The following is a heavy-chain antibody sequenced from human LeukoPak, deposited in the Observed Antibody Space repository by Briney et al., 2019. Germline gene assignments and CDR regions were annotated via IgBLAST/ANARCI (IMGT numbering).Heavy chain of an antibody. D-gene: IGHD2-8*01. Sequence: GGSLRLSCAASGFTFNSHSMNWVRQAPGKGLEWVSSISSSGTYIYYADSVKGRFTISRDNAKNSLYLQMNSLRAEDTAVYYCAREGMVYAIPFDYWGQGTLVTVSS. CDR1: GFTFNSHS. CDR3: AREGMVYAIPFDY. V-gene: IGHV3-21*01. CDR2: ISSSGTYI. J-gene: IGHJ4*02.